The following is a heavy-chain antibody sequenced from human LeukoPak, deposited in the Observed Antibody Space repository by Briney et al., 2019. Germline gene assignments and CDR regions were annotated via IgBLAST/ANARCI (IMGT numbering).Heavy chain of an antibody. Sequence: GGSLRLSCAASGFTFSSYAMSWVRQAPGKGLEWVSSISGSDGSTYYADSVKGRFTISRDNSKNTLYLQMNSLRAEDTAVYYCARDNDGFSEKYFDYWGQGTLVTVSS. V-gene: IGHV3-23*01. J-gene: IGHJ4*02. CDR3: ARDNDGFSEKYFDY. D-gene: IGHD5-24*01. CDR1: GFTFSSYA. CDR2: ISGSDGST.